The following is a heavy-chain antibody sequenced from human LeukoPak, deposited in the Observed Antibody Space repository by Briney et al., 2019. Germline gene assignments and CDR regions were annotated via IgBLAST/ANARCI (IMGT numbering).Heavy chain of an antibody. J-gene: IGHJ2*01. V-gene: IGHV4-4*07. CDR1: GGSISSYY. D-gene: IGHD2-2*01. Sequence: SETLSLTCTVSGGSISSYYWSWIRQPAGKGLEWIGRIYSSGGTNYNPSLKSRVTMSVDTSKNQFSLKLSSVTAADTAVYYCARGQYHLLYWYFDLWGRGTLVTVSS. CDR2: IYSSGGT. CDR3: ARGQYHLLYWYFDL.